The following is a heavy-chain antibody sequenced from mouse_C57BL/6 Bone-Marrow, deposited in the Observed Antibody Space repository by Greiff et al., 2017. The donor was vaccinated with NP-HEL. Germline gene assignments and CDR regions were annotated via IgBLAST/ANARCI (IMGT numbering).Heavy chain of an antibody. V-gene: IGHV2-5*01. Sequence: VQWVESGPGLVQPSQSLSITCTVSGFSLTNYGVHWVRQSPGKGLEWLGVIWRGGSTDYNAAFMSRLSITKDNSKSQVFFKMNSLQADDTAIYYCALYDYAFAYWGQGTLVTVSA. CDR1: GFSLTNYG. D-gene: IGHD2-4*01. CDR3: ALYDYAFAY. J-gene: IGHJ3*01. CDR2: IWRGGST.